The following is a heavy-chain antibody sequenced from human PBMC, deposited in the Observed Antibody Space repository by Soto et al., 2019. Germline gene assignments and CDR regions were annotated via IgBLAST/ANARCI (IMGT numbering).Heavy chain of an antibody. CDR3: ASKRGFTDAFDI. J-gene: IGHJ3*02. D-gene: IGHD3-16*01. CDR1: GFTFSDHY. V-gene: IGHV3-72*01. CDR2: TRNKANSYTT. Sequence: GGSLRLSCAASGFTFSDHYMDWVRQAPGKGLEWVGRTRNKANSYTTEYAASVKGRFTISRDDSKNSLYLQMNSLKTEDTAVYYCASKRGFTDAFDIWGQGTMVTVS.